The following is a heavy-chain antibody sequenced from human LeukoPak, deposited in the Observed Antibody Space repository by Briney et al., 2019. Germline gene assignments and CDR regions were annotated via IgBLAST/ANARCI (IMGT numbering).Heavy chain of an antibody. Sequence: SETLSLTCTVSGGSISSYYWSWIRQPPGEGLEWIGYVYYSGITNYNPSLKSRVTILVDTSKNQFSLKLSSVTAADTAVYYCARGLDTFCFGYWGQGALVTVSS. D-gene: IGHD3/OR15-3a*01. CDR2: VYYSGIT. J-gene: IGHJ4*02. V-gene: IGHV4-59*01. CDR1: GGSISSYY. CDR3: ARGLDTFCFGY.